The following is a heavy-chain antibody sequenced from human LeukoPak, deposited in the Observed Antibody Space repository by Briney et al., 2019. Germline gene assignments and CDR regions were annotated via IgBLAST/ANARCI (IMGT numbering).Heavy chain of an antibody. V-gene: IGHV4-34*01. CDR1: GFTFSSHT. J-gene: IGHJ4*02. CDR3: ARAGIAARRCDY. Sequence: GSLRLSCAASGFTFSSHTMNWVRQAPGKGLEWIGEINHSGSTNYNPSLKSRVTISVDTSKNQFSLKLSSVTAADTAVYYCARAGIAARRCDYWGQGTLVTVSS. CDR2: INHSGST. D-gene: IGHD6-6*01.